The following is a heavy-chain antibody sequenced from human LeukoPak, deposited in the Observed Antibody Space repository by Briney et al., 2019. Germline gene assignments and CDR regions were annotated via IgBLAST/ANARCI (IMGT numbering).Heavy chain of an antibody. Sequence: SVKVSCKASGGTFSSYAISWVRQAPGQGLEWMGRIIPILGIANYAQKFQGRVTITADKSTSTAYMELSSLRSEDTAVYYCARMTTVTQFDYWGQGTLVTVSS. CDR3: ARMTTVTQFDY. CDR1: GGTFSSYA. V-gene: IGHV1-69*04. D-gene: IGHD4-17*01. CDR2: IIPILGIA. J-gene: IGHJ4*02.